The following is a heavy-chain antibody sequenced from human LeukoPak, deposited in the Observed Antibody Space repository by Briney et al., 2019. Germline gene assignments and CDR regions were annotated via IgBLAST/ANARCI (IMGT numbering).Heavy chain of an antibody. CDR3: ARDSGSYPNWLDP. V-gene: IGHV4-38-2*02. CDR2: IYHSGST. CDR1: GYSISSGYY. J-gene: IGHJ5*02. D-gene: IGHD1-26*01. Sequence: SETLSLTCAVSGYSISSGYYWGWIRQPPGRGLEWIGSIYHSGSTYYNPSLKSRVTMSVDTSKNQFSLKLSSVTDADTAVYYCARDSGSYPNWLDPWGQGILVTVSS.